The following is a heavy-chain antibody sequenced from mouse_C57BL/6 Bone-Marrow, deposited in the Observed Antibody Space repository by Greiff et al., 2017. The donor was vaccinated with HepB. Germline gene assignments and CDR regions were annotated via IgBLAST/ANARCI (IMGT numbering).Heavy chain of an antibody. Sequence: EVKLMESGGGLVQSGRSLRLSCATSGFTFSDFYMEWVRQAPGKGLEWIAASRNKANDYTTEYSASVKGRFIVSRDTSQSILYLQMNALRAEDTAIYYCARDADGNFFFDYWGQGTTLTVSS. CDR2: SRNKANDYTT. D-gene: IGHD2-1*01. V-gene: IGHV7-1*01. J-gene: IGHJ2*01. CDR1: GFTFSDFY. CDR3: ARDADGNFFFDY.